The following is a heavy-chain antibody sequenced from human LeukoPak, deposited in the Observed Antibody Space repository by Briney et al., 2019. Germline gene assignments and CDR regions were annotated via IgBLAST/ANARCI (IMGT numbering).Heavy chain of an antibody. D-gene: IGHD3-9*01. J-gene: IGHJ4*02. CDR3: ASENVLRYFDWYPFDY. CDR2: ISSSSYI. CDR1: GFTFSSYS. Sequence: GGSLRLSCAASGFTFSSYSMNWVRQAPGKGLEWVSSISSSSYIYYADSVKGRFTISRDNAKNSLYLQMNSLRAEDTAVYYCASENVLRYFDWYPFDYWGQGTLVTVSS. V-gene: IGHV3-21*01.